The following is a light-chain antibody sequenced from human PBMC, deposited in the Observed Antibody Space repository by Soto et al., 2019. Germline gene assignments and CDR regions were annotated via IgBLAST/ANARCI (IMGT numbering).Light chain of an antibody. Sequence: EIVLTQSPGTLSLSPWEIATLSCRASQSVSSSYLAWYQHKPGQAPRLLIYGASSRPTGIPDRFSGSGSGTDITLTISRLEPEDFAVYYCQRYGSSRITFGQGTRLEIK. V-gene: IGKV3-20*01. CDR2: GAS. CDR3: QRYGSSRIT. CDR1: QSVSSSY. J-gene: IGKJ5*01.